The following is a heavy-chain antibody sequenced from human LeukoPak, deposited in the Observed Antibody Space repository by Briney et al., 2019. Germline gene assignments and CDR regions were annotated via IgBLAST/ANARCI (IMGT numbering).Heavy chain of an antibody. CDR1: GGSISSSSYY. CDR3: ASPSTFNWFDP. CDR2: IYYSGST. J-gene: IGHJ5*02. V-gene: IGHV4-39*01. D-gene: IGHD2-2*01. Sequence: ASETLSLTCTVSGGSISSSSYYWGWIRQPPGKGLEWIGSIYYSGSTYYNPSLKSRVTISVDTSKNQFSLKLSSVTAADTAVYYRASPSTFNWFDPWGQGTLVTVSS.